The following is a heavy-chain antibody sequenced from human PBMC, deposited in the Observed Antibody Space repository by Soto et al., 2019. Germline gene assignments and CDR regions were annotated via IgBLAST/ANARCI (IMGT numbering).Heavy chain of an antibody. J-gene: IGHJ6*03. D-gene: IGHD4-4*01. CDR2: IYYSGST. V-gene: IGHV4-31*03. CDR3: ARVGGLYSNYGDNSYYYYMDV. CDR1: GGSISSGGYY. Sequence: SETLSLTCTVSGGSISSGGYYWSWIRQHPGKGLEWIGYIYYSGSTYYNPSLKSRVTISVDTSKNQFSLKLSSVTAADTAVYYCARVGGLYSNYGDNSYYYYMDVWGKGTTVTVSS.